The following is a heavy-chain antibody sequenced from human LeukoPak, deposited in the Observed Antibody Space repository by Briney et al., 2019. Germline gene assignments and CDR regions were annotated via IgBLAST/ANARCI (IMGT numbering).Heavy chain of an antibody. V-gene: IGHV3-11*01. CDR3: ATGSQIREADH. D-gene: IGHD3-10*01. J-gene: IGHJ4*02. CDR2: ISRSGSDI. CDR1: GFTFSDHY. Sequence: KPGGSLRLSCATSGFTFSDHYMSWIRQAPGKGLEWVSYISRSGSDINYADSVKGRFTISRDNAKNSLYLQMNSLRAEDTAVYYCATGSQIREADHWGQGTLVTVSS.